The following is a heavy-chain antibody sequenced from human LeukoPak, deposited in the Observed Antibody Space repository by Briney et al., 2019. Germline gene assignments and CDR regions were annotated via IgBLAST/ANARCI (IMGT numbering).Heavy chain of an antibody. V-gene: IGHV1-69*13. Sequence: ASVKASCKASGGTFSSYAISWVRQAPGQGLEWMGGIIPIFGTANYAQKFRGRVTITADESTSTAYMELSSLRSEDTAVYYCARDLSIAAAGTWFDPWGQGTLVTVSS. J-gene: IGHJ5*02. D-gene: IGHD6-13*01. CDR2: IIPIFGTA. CDR1: GGTFSSYA. CDR3: ARDLSIAAAGTWFDP.